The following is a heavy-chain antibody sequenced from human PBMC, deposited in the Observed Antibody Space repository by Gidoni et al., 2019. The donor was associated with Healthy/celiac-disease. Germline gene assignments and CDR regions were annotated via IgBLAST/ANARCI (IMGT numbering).Heavy chain of an antibody. Sequence: QVQLVQSGAEVQTPGSSVKVSCKASGVTFSSYAISWVRQAPGQGLEGMGRIIPILGIANYAQKFQGRVTITADKSTSTAYMELSSLRSEDTAVYYCAGAYCGGDCYFYWYFDLWGRGTLVTVSS. V-gene: IGHV1-69*04. CDR2: IIPILGIA. J-gene: IGHJ2*01. CDR1: GVTFSSYA. CDR3: AGAYCGGDCYFYWYFDL. D-gene: IGHD2-21*01.